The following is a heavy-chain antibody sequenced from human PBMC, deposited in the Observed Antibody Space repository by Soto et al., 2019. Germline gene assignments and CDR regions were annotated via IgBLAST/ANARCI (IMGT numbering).Heavy chain of an antibody. V-gene: IGHV3-23*01. Sequence: GGSLRLSCEASGFSFSSFAMNWVRQALGEGLEWVSAIGDSGASTYYADSVKGRFTISRDNSRNTLYLQLNSLRAEDTAVYYCAKGVELDVWGNGTTVTVSS. J-gene: IGHJ6*04. D-gene: IGHD1-26*01. CDR3: AKGVELDV. CDR1: GFSFSSFA. CDR2: IGDSGAST.